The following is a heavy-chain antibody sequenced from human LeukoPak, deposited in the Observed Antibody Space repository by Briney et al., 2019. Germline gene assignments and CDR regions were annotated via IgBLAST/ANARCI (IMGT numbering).Heavy chain of an antibody. J-gene: IGHJ5*02. CDR1: GFTFSSYA. D-gene: IGHD6-6*01. V-gene: IGHV3-23*01. Sequence: GGSLRLSCAASGFTFSSYAMSWVRKAPGKGLEWVSAISGSGGSTYYADSVKGRFTISRDNSKNTLYLQMNSPRAEDTAVYYCASSDSSFDWFDPWGQGTLVTVSS. CDR3: ASSDSSFDWFDP. CDR2: ISGSGGST.